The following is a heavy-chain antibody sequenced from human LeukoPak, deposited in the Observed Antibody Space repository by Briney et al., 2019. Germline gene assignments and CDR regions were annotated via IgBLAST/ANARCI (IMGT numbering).Heavy chain of an antibody. J-gene: IGHJ3*02. D-gene: IGHD3-22*01. V-gene: IGHV4-59*01. Sequence: SETLSLTCTVSGGSISSYYWIWIRQPPGKGLEWIGYIYYSGSTNYKPSLTSRATMSVDTSKSQFSLRLTSVTAADSAVYYCARDSGYYDSSGYRAFDIWGQGTVVTVSS. CDR2: IYYSGST. CDR3: ARDSGYYDSSGYRAFDI. CDR1: GGSISSYY.